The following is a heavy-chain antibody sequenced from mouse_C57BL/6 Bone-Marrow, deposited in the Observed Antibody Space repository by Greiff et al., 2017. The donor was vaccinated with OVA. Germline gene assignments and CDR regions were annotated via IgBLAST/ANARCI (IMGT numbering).Heavy chain of an antibody. CDR2: IDPENGDT. V-gene: IGHV14-4*01. CDR1: GFNFTDDY. D-gene: IGHD2-3*01. CDR3: TADGSYAMDY. J-gene: IGHJ4*01. Sequence: VQLQQSGAELVRPGASVKLSCTASGFNFTDDYMHWVKQRPEQGLEWIGWIDPENGDTKYASKFQGKATITADTSSNTAYMQLSSLTSEDTAVYYITADGSYAMDYWGQGPAVTVSS.